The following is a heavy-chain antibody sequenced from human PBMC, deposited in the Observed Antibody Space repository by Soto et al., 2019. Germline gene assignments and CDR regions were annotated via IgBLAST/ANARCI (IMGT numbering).Heavy chain of an antibody. Sequence: GGSLRLSCAASGFIFKTYRMSWVRQAPGKGLEWVADIKEDGSERYYVDSVKGRFTISRDNAKNSLSLQMNSLRAEDTAVYYCARRYYYNYTGYGTFGYWGQGTPVTVSS. D-gene: IGHD3-22*01. CDR3: ARRYYYNYTGYGTFGY. V-gene: IGHV3-7*05. J-gene: IGHJ4*02. CDR1: GFIFKTYR. CDR2: IKEDGSER.